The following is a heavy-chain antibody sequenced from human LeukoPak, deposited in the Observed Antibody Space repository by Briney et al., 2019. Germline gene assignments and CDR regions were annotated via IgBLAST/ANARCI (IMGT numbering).Heavy chain of an antibody. J-gene: IGHJ4*02. CDR2: IKTDGSEQ. V-gene: IGHV3-7*01. CDR1: GFLLRTYW. CDR3: ARGASPDDF. Sequence: GGSLRLSCAASGFLLRTYWMTWVRQAPGKGLEWVANIKTDGSEQHYLDSVKGRFHISRDNANNSLSLQMNSLRAEDTAVYYCARGASPDDFWGQGTLVTVSS.